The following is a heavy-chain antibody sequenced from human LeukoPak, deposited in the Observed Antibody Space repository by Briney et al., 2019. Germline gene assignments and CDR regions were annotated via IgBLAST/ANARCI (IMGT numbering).Heavy chain of an antibody. CDR3: ATTVTTWGVFDY. V-gene: IGHV3-53*01. CDR2: IYSGGST. Sequence: GGSLRLSCAASGFIVSSNYMSWVRQAPGKGLEWVSVIYSGGSTYYADSVKGRFTISRDNSKNTLYLQMNSLRAEDTAVYYCATTVTTWGVFDYWGQGTLVTVSS. CDR1: GFIVSSNY. D-gene: IGHD4-17*01. J-gene: IGHJ4*02.